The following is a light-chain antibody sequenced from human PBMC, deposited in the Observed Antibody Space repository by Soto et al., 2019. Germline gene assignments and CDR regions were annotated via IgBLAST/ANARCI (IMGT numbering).Light chain of an antibody. Sequence: QSVLTQPPSASGTPGQRVAISCSGASSNIGSTRANWYRQLPGTAPKLLIYSDNQRPSGVPDRFSGSKSGTSASLAISGLQSEDEADYYCVTWDDRLSAWVFGGGTKLTVL. J-gene: IGLJ3*02. V-gene: IGLV1-44*01. CDR1: SSNIGSTR. CDR2: SDN. CDR3: VTWDDRLSAWV.